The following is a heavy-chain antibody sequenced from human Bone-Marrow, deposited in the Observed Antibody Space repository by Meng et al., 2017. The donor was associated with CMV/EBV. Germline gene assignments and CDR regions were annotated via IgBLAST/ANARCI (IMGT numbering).Heavy chain of an antibody. V-gene: IGHV3-74*01. J-gene: IGHJ4*02. CDR3: ARNWNNDY. D-gene: IGHD1/OR15-1a*01. CDR2: IYSGGST. CDR1: GFTFSSYW. Sequence: GESLKISCAASGFTFSSYWMHWVRQAPGKGLVWVSVIYSGGSTYYADSVKGRFTISRDNAKNTLYLQMNSLRAEDTAVYYCARNWNNDYWGQGTLVTVSS.